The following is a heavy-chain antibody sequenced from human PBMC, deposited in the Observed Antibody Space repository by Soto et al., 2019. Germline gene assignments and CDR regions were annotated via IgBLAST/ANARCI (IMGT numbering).Heavy chain of an antibody. CDR2: IYYSGST. CDR3: ARDSARDYYYYMDV. Sequence: SETASVKYTVSGGFISRDYWSWVRQPPGKGLEWIGYIYYSGSTNYNPSLKSRVTISVDTSKNQFSLKLSSVTAADTAVYYCARDSARDYYYYMDVWGKGTTVT. V-gene: IGHV4-59*01. CDR1: GGFISRDY. J-gene: IGHJ6*03. D-gene: IGHD3-10*01.